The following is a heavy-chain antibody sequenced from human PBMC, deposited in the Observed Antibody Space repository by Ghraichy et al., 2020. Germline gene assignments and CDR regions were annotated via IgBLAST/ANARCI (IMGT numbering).Heavy chain of an antibody. Sequence: SETLSLTCAVYGGSFSGYYWSWIRQPPGKGLEWIGEINHSGSTNYNPSLKSRVTISVDTSKNQFSLKLSSVTAADTAVYYCARYAVYGSGSYWVYWGQGTLVTVSS. J-gene: IGHJ4*02. CDR1: GGSFSGYY. V-gene: IGHV4-34*01. CDR2: INHSGST. D-gene: IGHD3-10*01. CDR3: ARYAVYGSGSYWVY.